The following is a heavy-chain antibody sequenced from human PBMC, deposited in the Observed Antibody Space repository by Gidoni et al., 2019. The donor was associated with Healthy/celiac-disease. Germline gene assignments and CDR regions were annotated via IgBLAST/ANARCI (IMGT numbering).Heavy chain of an antibody. CDR1: GYSFTSYW. Sequence: EVQLVQSGAEVKKPGESLRISYKGSGYSFTSYWISWVRQMPGKGLEWMGRIDPSDSYTNYSPSFQGHVTISADKSISTAYLQWSSLKASDTAMYYCAREIVVVVAATQNWFDPWGQGTLVTVSS. CDR2: IDPSDSYT. V-gene: IGHV5-10-1*01. D-gene: IGHD2-15*01. J-gene: IGHJ5*02. CDR3: AREIVVVVAATQNWFDP.